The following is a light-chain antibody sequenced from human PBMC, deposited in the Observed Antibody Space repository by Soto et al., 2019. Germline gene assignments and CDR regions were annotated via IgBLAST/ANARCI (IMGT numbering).Light chain of an antibody. V-gene: IGKV3-15*01. CDR2: GAS. CDR3: QEYNAWHKIS. CDR1: QSISTK. J-gene: IGKJ5*01. Sequence: EIVMTQSPATLSVSPGERATLSCRASQSISTKVGWYQQRPGQAPRLLIYGASIRATGIPARFSGSGSWTDFTLTISSLDSEDSAVYYCQEYNAWHKISFGQGTRLEIK.